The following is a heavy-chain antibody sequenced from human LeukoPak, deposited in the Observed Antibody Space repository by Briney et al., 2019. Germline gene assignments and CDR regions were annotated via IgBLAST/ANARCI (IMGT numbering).Heavy chain of an antibody. CDR1: GGSISSSSYY. CDR2: IYYSGST. D-gene: IGHD1-26*01. J-gene: IGHJ5*02. Sequence: SETLSLTCTVSGGSISSSSYYWGWIRQPPGKGLEWIGSIYYSGSTYYNPSLKSRFTISVDTSKNQFSLKLSSVTAADTAVYYCARRDGATDWFDPWGQGTLVTVSS. V-gene: IGHV4-39*01. CDR3: ARRDGATDWFDP.